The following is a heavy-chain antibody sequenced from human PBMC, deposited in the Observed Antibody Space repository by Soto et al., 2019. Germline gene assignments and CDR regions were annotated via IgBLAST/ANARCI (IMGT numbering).Heavy chain of an antibody. D-gene: IGHD5-18*01. CDR1: GGIFRSNA. CDR2: IIPQFPTP. Sequence: QVQLVQSGVEVRKPGSSVKLSCKSSGGIFRSNAISWVRQAPGQGLEWMGAIIPQFPTPYYAQKFQGRVTITADESTSTAYMALNSLRSDDTAVYFCARDAADTPMVYWGQGTLLTVSS. V-gene: IGHV1-69*01. CDR3: ARDAADTPMVY. J-gene: IGHJ4*02.